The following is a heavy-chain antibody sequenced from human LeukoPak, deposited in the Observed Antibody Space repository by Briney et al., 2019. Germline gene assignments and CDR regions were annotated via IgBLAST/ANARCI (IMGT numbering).Heavy chain of an antibody. CDR3: ARLFGIYCSGGSWYNDC. CDR1: GYSFTSYW. V-gene: IGHV5-10-1*01. D-gene: IGHD2-15*01. CDR2: IDPSDSYT. J-gene: IGHJ4*02. Sequence: GESLNISCKGSGYSFTSYWISWVRQIPGKGLEWMGRIDPSDSYTNYSPSLQGHVTISADNSITTAYLQWSSLKASHTAMYYRARLFGIYCSGGSWYNDCWGRGTLVTVSS.